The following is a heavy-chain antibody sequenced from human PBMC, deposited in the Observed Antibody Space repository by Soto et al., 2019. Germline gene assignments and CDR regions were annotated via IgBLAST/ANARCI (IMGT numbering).Heavy chain of an antibody. V-gene: IGHV3-33*01. J-gene: IGHJ4*02. Sequence: QVQLVESGGGVVQPGRSLRISCAASGFTFRAYGMHWVRQAPGKGLEWVALIWFEGSNVYYADSVKGRFTISRDNSNNTLFLQMNSLRAEDTAVYFCARDATSYYYDSETDQLPSDYWGQGTLVTVSS. CDR1: GFTFRAYG. CDR3: ARDATSYYYDSETDQLPSDY. CDR2: IWFEGSNV. D-gene: IGHD3-22*01.